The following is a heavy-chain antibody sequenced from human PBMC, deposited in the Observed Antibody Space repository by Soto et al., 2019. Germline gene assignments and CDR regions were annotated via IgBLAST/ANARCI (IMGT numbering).Heavy chain of an antibody. CDR3: ARVQPPSYALGYYYYYGMDV. D-gene: IGHD2-2*01. CDR1: GGSISSGDYY. CDR2: IYYSGST. J-gene: IGHJ6*02. V-gene: IGHV4-30-4*01. Sequence: QVQLQESGPGLVKPSQTLSLTCTVSGGSISSGDYYWSWIRQPPGKGLEWIGYIYYSGSTYYNPSLKSRVTISVDTSKNQFSLNLTSVTAADTAFYYCARVQPPSYALGYYYYYGMDVWGQGTTVTVSS.